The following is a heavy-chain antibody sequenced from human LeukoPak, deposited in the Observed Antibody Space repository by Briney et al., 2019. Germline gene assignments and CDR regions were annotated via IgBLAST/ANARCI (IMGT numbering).Heavy chain of an antibody. V-gene: IGHV3-30*02. CDR1: GFTFSRHG. CDR2: IWFDARNE. D-gene: IGHD3-22*01. Sequence: PGGSLRLSCAASGFTFSRHGMHWVRHAPGKGPEWVAFIWFDARNENYADSVKGRFSISRDNSKNILYLQMNSLRAEDTAVYYCANWLGYDSGYFDYWGQGTRVTVSS. CDR3: ANWLGYDSGYFDY. J-gene: IGHJ4*02.